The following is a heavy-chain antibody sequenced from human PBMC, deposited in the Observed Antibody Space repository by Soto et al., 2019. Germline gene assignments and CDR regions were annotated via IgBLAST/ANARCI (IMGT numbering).Heavy chain of an antibody. CDR1: GGSISSYY. V-gene: IGHV4-59*01. Sequence: PSETLSLTCTVSGGSISSYYWSWIRQPPGKGLEWIGYIYYSGSTNYNPSLKSRVTISVDTSKNQFSLKLSSVTAADTAVYYCARTRKSTGTTDWFDPWGQGTLVTVS. CDR2: IYYSGST. J-gene: IGHJ5*02. D-gene: IGHD1-1*01. CDR3: ARTRKSTGTTDWFDP.